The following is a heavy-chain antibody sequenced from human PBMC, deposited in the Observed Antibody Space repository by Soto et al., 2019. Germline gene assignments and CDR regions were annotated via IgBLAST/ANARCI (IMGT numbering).Heavy chain of an antibody. CDR1: GFTFSSYW. V-gene: IGHV3-48*01. J-gene: IGHJ4*02. D-gene: IGHD3-3*01. CDR3: ARQVKRFLEWPYSY. Sequence: GGSLRLSCAASGFTFSSYWMHWVRQVPGKGLVWVSYISSSSSTIYYADSVKGRFTISRDNAKNSLYLQMNSLRSEDTAVYYCARQVKRFLEWPYSYWGQGTLVTVSS. CDR2: ISSSSSTI.